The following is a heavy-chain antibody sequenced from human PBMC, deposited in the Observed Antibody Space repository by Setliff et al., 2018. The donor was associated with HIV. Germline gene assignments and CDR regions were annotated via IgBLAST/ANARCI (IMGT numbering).Heavy chain of an antibody. V-gene: IGHV4-39*01. J-gene: IGHJ6*03. CDR2: IYYSGSA. CDR3: ARHRDPPGTSWIFYYYYMDL. Sequence: SETLSLTCTVSGGSISSSSYYWGWIRQPPGKGLEWIGTIYYSGSAYYKPSLKNRVTISLHTSQKQFSLKVSSVTAADTGVYYCARHRDPPGTSWIFYYYYMDLWGGGTTVTVSS. D-gene: IGHD2-2*01. CDR1: GGSISSSSYY.